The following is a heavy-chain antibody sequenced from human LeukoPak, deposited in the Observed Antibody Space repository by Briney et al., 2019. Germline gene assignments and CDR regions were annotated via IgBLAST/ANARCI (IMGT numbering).Heavy chain of an antibody. CDR3: ARAGITMVRGVSVGFDY. V-gene: IGHV3-48*04. D-gene: IGHD3-10*01. Sequence: GGSLRLSCAASGFTFSSYSMNWVRQAPGKGLEWVSYISSSSTIYYADSVKGRFTISRDNAKNSLYLQMISLRAEDTAVYYCARAGITMVRGVSVGFDYWGQGTLVTVSS. CDR2: ISSSSTI. J-gene: IGHJ4*02. CDR1: GFTFSSYS.